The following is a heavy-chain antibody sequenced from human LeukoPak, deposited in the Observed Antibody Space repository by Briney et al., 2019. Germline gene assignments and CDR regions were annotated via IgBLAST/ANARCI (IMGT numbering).Heavy chain of an antibody. CDR1: GFTFSSYG. J-gene: IGHJ4*02. CDR3: ARVKTGELFYFDY. D-gene: IGHD3-10*01. CDR2: IWYDGSNK. Sequence: GRSLRLSCAASGFTFSSYGMHWVRQAPGKGLEWVAVIWYDGSNKYYADSVKGRFTISRDNSKNTLYLQMNSLRAEDTAVYYCARVKTGELFYFDYWGQGTLVTVSS. V-gene: IGHV3-33*01.